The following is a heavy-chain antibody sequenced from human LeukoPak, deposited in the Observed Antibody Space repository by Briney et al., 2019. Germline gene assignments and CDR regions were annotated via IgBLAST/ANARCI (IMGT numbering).Heavy chain of an antibody. Sequence: SETLSLTCTVSGGSISSGGYYWSWIRQHPGKGLEWIGYIYYSGSTYYNPSLKSRVTISVDTSKNQFSLKLSSVTAAGTAVYYCARDLIADIVVAHYGMDVWGQGTTVTVSS. J-gene: IGHJ6*02. CDR3: ARDLIADIVVAHYGMDV. V-gene: IGHV4-31*03. CDR2: IYYSGST. CDR1: GGSISSGGYY. D-gene: IGHD2-21*01.